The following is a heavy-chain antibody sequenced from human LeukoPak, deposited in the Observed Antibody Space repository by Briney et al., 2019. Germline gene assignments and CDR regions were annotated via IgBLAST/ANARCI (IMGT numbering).Heavy chain of an antibody. D-gene: IGHD6-19*01. J-gene: IGHJ6*02. CDR1: GFTFSSYA. CDR2: ISGSGGST. Sequence: PGGSLRLSCAASGFTFSSYAMSWVRQAPGKGLEWVSAISGSGGSTYYADSVKGRFTISRDNSKNTLYLQMNSLRAEDTAVYYCAKEGGSGWSSEYYYYYGMDVWGQGTTVTVSS. CDR3: AKEGGSGWSSEYYYYYGMDV. V-gene: IGHV3-23*01.